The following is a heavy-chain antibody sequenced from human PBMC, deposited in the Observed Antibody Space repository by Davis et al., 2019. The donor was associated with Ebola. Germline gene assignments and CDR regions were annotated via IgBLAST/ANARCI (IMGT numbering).Heavy chain of an antibody. CDR2: MNPNSGNT. V-gene: IGHV1-8*01. D-gene: IGHD3-10*01. CDR1: GYTFTSYD. J-gene: IGHJ3*01. CDR3: ARDGYYGG. Sequence: AASVKVSCKASGYTFTSYDINWVRQATGQGLEWMGWMNPNSGNTGYAQKFQGRVTITADESTSTAYMELSSLRSEDTAVYYCARDGYYGGWGQGTMVTVSS.